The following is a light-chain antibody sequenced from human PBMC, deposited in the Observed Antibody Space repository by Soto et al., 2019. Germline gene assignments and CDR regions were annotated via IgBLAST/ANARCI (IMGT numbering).Light chain of an antibody. Sequence: EIVLTQSPATLSLSPGERATLSCRARQSVSSYFAWYQQKPGQAPRLLIYDASNRATGIPARFSGSGSGTDFTLPISSLEPDDFAVYYCQQRGNWPVTFGQGTRVDIK. CDR1: QSVSSY. V-gene: IGKV3-11*01. J-gene: IGKJ1*01. CDR3: QQRGNWPVT. CDR2: DAS.